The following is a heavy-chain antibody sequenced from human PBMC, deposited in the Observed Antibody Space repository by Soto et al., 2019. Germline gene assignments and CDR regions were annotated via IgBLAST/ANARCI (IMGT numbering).Heavy chain of an antibody. Sequence: TLSLTCAVYGGSFSGYYWSWIRQPPGKGLEWIGEINHSGSTNYNPSLKSRVTISVDTSKNQFSLKLSSVTAADTAVYYCARFGGAGGQLVPCDYWGQGTLVTVSS. CDR2: INHSGST. CDR1: GGSFSGYY. D-gene: IGHD6-13*01. V-gene: IGHV4-34*01. CDR3: ARFGGAGGQLVPCDY. J-gene: IGHJ4*02.